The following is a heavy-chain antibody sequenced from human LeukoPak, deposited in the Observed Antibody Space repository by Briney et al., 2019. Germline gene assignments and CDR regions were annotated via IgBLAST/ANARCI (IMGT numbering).Heavy chain of an antibody. V-gene: IGHV3-23*01. D-gene: IGHD3-10*01. CDR2: ISGSGGST. CDR3: AKDYGRGFGELYAY. J-gene: IGHJ4*02. CDR1: GFTFSSYA. Sequence: GGSLRLSCAASGFTFSSYAMSWVRQAPGKGLEWVSAISGSGGSTYYADSVKGRFTISRGNSKNTLYVQMNSLRAEDTAVYYCAKDYGRGFGELYAYWGQGTLVTVS.